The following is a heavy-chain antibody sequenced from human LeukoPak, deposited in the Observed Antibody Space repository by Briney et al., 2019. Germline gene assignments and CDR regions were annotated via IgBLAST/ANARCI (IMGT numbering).Heavy chain of an antibody. D-gene: IGHD3-9*01. CDR2: ISGYNGNP. CDR1: GYTFTSYG. V-gene: IGHV1-18*01. CDR3: AYAYFYNYGMDV. Sequence: ASVKVSCKASGYTFTSYGISWVRQAPGQGLEWMGWISGYNGNPHYAQKFQGRVTMTIDTSTSIASMELKSLRSDDTAVYYCAYAYFYNYGMDVWGQGTTVTASS. J-gene: IGHJ6*02.